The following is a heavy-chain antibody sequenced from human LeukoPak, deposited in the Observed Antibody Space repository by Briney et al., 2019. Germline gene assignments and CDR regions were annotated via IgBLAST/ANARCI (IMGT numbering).Heavy chain of an antibody. CDR3: AKSRGYNYGSWDQYFDY. J-gene: IGHJ4*02. CDR1: GASIRNYNNY. CDR2: VFYTGST. D-gene: IGHD5-18*01. V-gene: IGHV4-39*01. Sequence: SETLSLTCIVSGASIRNYNNYWGWIRQPPGKGLEWIGSVFYTGSTYYNPSLQSRITVSVDTSKNQFSLKLSSVTAADTAVYYCAKSRGYNYGSWDQYFDYWGQGTLVTVSS.